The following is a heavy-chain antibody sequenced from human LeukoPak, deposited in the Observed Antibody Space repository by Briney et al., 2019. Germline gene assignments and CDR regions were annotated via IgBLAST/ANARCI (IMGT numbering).Heavy chain of an antibody. J-gene: IGHJ4*02. D-gene: IGHD1-26*01. CDR3: ARGPRVGATSDY. Sequence: PSETLSLTCAVYGGSFSGYYWSWIRQPPGKGLEWIGEINHSGSTNYNPSLKSRVTISVDTSKNQFSLKLSSVTAADTAVYYCARGPRVGATSDYWGQGTLVTVSS. V-gene: IGHV4-34*01. CDR1: GGSFSGYY. CDR2: INHSGST.